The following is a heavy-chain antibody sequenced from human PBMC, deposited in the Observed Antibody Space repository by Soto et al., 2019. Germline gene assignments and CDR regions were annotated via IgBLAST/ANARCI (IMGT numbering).Heavy chain of an antibody. CDR3: VRPEPWVTGMDX. D-gene: IGHD7-27*01. Sequence: GESLKISCEGSGYGVTNFWIGWVRQMPGNGLELMVVIYPGDSDTRYSPSFQGKVTISADKSISTAYLQWSSLKASDTAMYYCVRPEPWVTGMDXLGQGTMVTAS. CDR2: IYPGDSDT. V-gene: IGHV5-51*01. J-gene: IGHJ6*02. CDR1: GYGVTNFW.